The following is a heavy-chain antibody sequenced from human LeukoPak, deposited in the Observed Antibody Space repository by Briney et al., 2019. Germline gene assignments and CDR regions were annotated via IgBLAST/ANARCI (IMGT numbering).Heavy chain of an antibody. Sequence: KPSETLSLTCAVYGGSFSGYYWSWIRQPPGKGLEWIGEINHSGSTNYSPSLKSRVTISVDTSKNQFSLKLSSVTAADTAVYYCARRPHYDILTGYYGSNWFDPWGQGTLVTVSS. D-gene: IGHD3-9*01. CDR1: GGSFSGYY. CDR2: INHSGST. CDR3: ARRPHYDILTGYYGSNWFDP. V-gene: IGHV4-34*01. J-gene: IGHJ5*02.